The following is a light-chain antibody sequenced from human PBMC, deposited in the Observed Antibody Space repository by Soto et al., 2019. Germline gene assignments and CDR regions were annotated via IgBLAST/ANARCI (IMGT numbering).Light chain of an antibody. CDR2: GAS. CDR1: ESVSSNY. Sequence: EIVLTQSPGTLSLYPGERATLSCRASESVSSNYLAWYQQKPGQAPTILIYGASSRATGIPDRFSGSGSGTDFTLTITRLESEDFAVYYCQQYSRRPRTFGQGTKLEIK. CDR3: QQYSRRPRT. J-gene: IGKJ2*01. V-gene: IGKV3-20*01.